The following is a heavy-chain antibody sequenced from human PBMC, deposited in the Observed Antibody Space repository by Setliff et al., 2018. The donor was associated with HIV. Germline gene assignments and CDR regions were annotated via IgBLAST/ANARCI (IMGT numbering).Heavy chain of an antibody. V-gene: IGHV1-3*01. J-gene: IGHJ6*02. Sequence: GASVKVSCKVSGYSFTNSGMHWMRQAPGQRPEWMGCINGGSGRTGYSQKFQSRVTITRDTAARTDYMELSSLRSEDTALYYCARVGATLTYYYYALDVWGQGTTVTVSS. CDR3: ARVGATLTYYYYALDV. CDR1: GYSFTNSG. D-gene: IGHD1-26*01. CDR2: INGGSGRT.